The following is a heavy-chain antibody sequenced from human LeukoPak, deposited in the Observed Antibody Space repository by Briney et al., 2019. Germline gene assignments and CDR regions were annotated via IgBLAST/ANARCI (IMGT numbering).Heavy chain of an antibody. Sequence: PGGSLRLSCAASGFTFSSYAMSWVRQAPGKGLEWVSAISGSGGSTYYADSVKGRFTISRDNSKNTLYLQMNSLRAEDTAVYYCAKPRGIAAAGAYNEFDYWGQGTLVTVSS. CDR2: ISGSGGST. CDR3: AKPRGIAAAGAYNEFDY. V-gene: IGHV3-23*01. D-gene: IGHD6-13*01. J-gene: IGHJ4*02. CDR1: GFTFSSYA.